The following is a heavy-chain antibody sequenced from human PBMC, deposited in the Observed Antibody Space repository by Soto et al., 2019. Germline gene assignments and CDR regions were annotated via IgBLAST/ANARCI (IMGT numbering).Heavy chain of an antibody. CDR2: INSDGSST. Sequence: HPGGSLRLSCAASGFTFSSYGMHWVRQAPGKGLVWVSRINSDGSSTSYADSVKGRFTISRDNAKNTLYLQMNSLRAEDTAVYYCARVVYDSSGNNWFDPWGQGTLVTVSS. CDR3: ARVVYDSSGNNWFDP. J-gene: IGHJ5*02. CDR1: GFTFSSYG. D-gene: IGHD3-22*01. V-gene: IGHV3-74*01.